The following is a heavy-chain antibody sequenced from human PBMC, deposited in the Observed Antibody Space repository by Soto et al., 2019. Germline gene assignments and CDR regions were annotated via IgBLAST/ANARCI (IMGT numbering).Heavy chain of an antibody. D-gene: IGHD3-10*01. Sequence: EDLLLESGGGLVQPGGSLRLSCAAYGFAFNSYDMTWFRQTPGKGPEWVATITGTSFSTNYADSVKGRFTISRDNSNNTLYLQMNSLRADDPAVYYCAIAYGSGPLYLGVWGKWATVTVSS. CDR3: AIAYGSGPLYLGV. V-gene: IGHV3-23*01. CDR1: GFAFNSYD. J-gene: IGHJ6*04. CDR2: ITGTSFST.